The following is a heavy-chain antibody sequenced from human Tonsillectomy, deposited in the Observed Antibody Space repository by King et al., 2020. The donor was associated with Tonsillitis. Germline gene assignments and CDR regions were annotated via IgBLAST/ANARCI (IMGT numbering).Heavy chain of an antibody. CDR1: GLTFSSNA. Sequence: VQLVESGGGLVQPGGSLRPSCAASGLTFSSNARTWVRQAPGKGLEWVSAISGSGGSTYYADSVKGRFTISRDNSKNTLYLQMNSLRAEDTAVYYCAKEGPPLNGNWGYFDYWGQGTLLTVSS. CDR3: AKEGPPLNGNWGYFDY. V-gene: IGHV3-23*04. D-gene: IGHD7-27*01. CDR2: ISGSGGST. J-gene: IGHJ4*02.